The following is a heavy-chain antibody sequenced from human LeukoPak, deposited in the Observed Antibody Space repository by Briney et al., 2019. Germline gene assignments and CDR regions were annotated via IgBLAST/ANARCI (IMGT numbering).Heavy chain of an antibody. V-gene: IGHV4-38-2*02. Sequence: PSETLSLTCTVSGYSISNGYYWDWIRQPPGRALEWIGNIYRSGSTSYNPSLKSRVTISVDTPKNQFSLKVNSVTAADTAVYYCARRHSSGWFYYWGQGTLVTVSS. CDR2: IYRSGST. CDR3: ARRHSSGWFYY. D-gene: IGHD6-19*01. J-gene: IGHJ4*02. CDR1: GYSISNGYY.